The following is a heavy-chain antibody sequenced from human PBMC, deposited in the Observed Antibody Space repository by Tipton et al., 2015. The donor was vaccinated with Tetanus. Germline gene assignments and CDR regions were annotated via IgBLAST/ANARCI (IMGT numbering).Heavy chain of an antibody. D-gene: IGHD5-18*01. V-gene: IGHV4-34*01. CDR3: ARGRSKGYGVEYSYGSGSYYFDY. J-gene: IGHJ4*02. Sequence: GLVKPSETLSLTCAVYGGSFSGYYWSWIRQPPGKGLEWIGEINHSGSTNYNPSLKSRVTISVDTSKNQFSLKLSSVTAADTAVYYCARGRSKGYGVEYSYGSGSYYFDYWGQGTLVTVSS. CDR1: GGSFSGYY. CDR2: INHSGST.